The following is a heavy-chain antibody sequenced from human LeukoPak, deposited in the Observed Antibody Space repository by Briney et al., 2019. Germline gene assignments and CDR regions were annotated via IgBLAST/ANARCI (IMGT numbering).Heavy chain of an antibody. CDR2: ISWNSGSI. CDR3: AKVPGESILTGYYTI. D-gene: IGHD3-9*01. Sequence: GRSLRLSCAASGFTFDDYAMHWVRQAPGKGLEWVSGISWNSGSIGYADSVKGRFTISRDNAKNSLYLQMNSLRAEDTALYYCAKVPGESILTGYYTIWGQGTLVTVSS. CDR1: GFTFDDYA. V-gene: IGHV3-9*01. J-gene: IGHJ4*02.